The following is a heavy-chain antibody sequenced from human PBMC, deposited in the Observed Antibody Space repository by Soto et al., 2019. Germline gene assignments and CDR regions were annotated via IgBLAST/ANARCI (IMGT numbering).Heavy chain of an antibody. V-gene: IGHV4-30-2*01. CDR1: GGSIDSGAFS. J-gene: IGHJ4*02. Sequence: SETLSLTCAVSGGSIDSGAFSLSWIRQPPGKGLEWIGYATHSGTAYSIPSLNGRLTLSVDSSQTQFSLKLTSVTAADSAFYYCARIHWAQSSLDYWGRGILVTVSS. CDR2: ATHSGTA. D-gene: IGHD6-19*01. CDR3: ARIHWAQSSLDY.